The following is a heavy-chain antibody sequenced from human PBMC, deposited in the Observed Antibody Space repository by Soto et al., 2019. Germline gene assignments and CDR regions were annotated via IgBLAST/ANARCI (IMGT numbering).Heavy chain of an antibody. V-gene: IGHV1-18*01. CDR1: GYTFTNFG. CDR2: ISGYNGNT. D-gene: IGHD3-16*01. CDR3: ARGGTPIDS. Sequence: QVQLVQSGAEVKKPGASVKVSCKASGYTFTNFGISWVRQAPGQGLEWMVWISGYNGNTNYAQNFQGSVTMTTDTSTSTAYMGLRSLRSDDTAVYFCARGGTPIDSWGQGTLVTVSS. J-gene: IGHJ4*02.